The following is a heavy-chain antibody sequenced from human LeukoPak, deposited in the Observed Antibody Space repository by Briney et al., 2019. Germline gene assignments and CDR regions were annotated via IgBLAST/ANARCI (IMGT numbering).Heavy chain of an antibody. D-gene: IGHD3-16*01. V-gene: IGHV3-30*04. CDR3: ARDQPGGGLDY. J-gene: IGHJ4*02. Sequence: GGSLRLSCAASGSTFSSYAMDWVRQAPGKGLEWVTFLSYDGEDEQYVDSVRGRFTSSRDNSKKTLYLQMNNLRPEDTAIYYCARDQPGGGLDYWGQGVLVAVSS. CDR1: GSTFSSYA. CDR2: LSYDGEDE.